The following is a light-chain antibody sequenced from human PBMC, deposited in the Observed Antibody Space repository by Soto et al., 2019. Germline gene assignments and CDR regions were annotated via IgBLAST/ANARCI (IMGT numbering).Light chain of an antibody. Sequence: QSALTQPPSASGSPGQSVTISCPETSSDVGGYNYVSWYQQHPGKAPKLMIYEVFKRPSGVPDRFSGSKSGNTASLTVSGLQAEDEADYYCSSYAGSNNFDVFGTGTKVTVL. V-gene: IGLV2-8*01. CDR1: SSDVGGYNY. CDR3: SSYAGSNNFDV. J-gene: IGLJ1*01. CDR2: EVF.